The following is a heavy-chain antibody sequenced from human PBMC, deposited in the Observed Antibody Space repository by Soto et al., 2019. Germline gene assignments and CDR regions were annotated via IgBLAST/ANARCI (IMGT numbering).Heavy chain of an antibody. D-gene: IGHD3-3*02. CDR2: IYHGGST. Sequence: SETLSLTCAVSGGSVSSANWWTWVRQPPGKGLEWIGEIYHGGSTNYNPSLKSRVTISVDKSKNQFSLKLSSVTAADTAVYYCARVLGNDAFDIWGQGTMVTVSS. CDR1: GGSVSSANW. V-gene: IGHV4-4*02. J-gene: IGHJ3*02. CDR3: ARVLGNDAFDI.